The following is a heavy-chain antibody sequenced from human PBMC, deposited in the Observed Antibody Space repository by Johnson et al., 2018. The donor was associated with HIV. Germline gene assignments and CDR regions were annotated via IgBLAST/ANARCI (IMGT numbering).Heavy chain of an antibody. CDR1: GLPFSSYG. Sequence: QMLLAESGGGLVQPGGSLKLPCAASGLPFSSYGMHWVRQAPGKGLEWVAVIWYDGSNKYYADSVKGRFTIPRDNAENSLYLQMNSLRAEDTALYYYARRCRSTSCRGTLFACDIWGRGTMVTVSS. V-gene: IGHV3-33*01. J-gene: IGHJ3*02. CDR3: ARRCRSTSCRGTLFACDI. D-gene: IGHD2-2*01. CDR2: IWYDGSNK.